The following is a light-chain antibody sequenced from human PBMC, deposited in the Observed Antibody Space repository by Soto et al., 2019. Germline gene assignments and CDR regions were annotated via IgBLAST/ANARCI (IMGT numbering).Light chain of an antibody. CDR1: ESVTSTY. J-gene: IGKJ2*01. Sequence: DIVLTQSPGILSLSPGDRATLSCRSSESVTSTYLAWYQQKRGQAPRLLIYEASSRASGIPDRFSGSGSGKDFTLTLSKVEPEDVAVYYCQQYFNSPYMYTFGQGTVLEI. V-gene: IGKV3-20*01. CDR3: QQYFNSPYMYT. CDR2: EAS.